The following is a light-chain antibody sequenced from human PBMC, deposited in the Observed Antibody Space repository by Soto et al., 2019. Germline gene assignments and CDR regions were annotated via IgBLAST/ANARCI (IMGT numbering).Light chain of an antibody. J-gene: IGLJ3*02. Sequence: SYELTQPPSVSLAPGQTARITCEGNDIGTKSVHWYQQRPGQAPVLVIYDNSDRPSGIHERFSGSNSGNMATLTISRVEAGDEADYHCQVWDHNSDHPVFGGGTKLTVL. V-gene: IGLV3-21*02. CDR1: DIGTKS. CDR2: DNS. CDR3: QVWDHNSDHPV.